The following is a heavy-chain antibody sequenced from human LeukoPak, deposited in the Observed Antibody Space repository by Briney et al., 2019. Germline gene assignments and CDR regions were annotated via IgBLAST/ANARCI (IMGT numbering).Heavy chain of an antibody. Sequence: EGSLRLSSAASGFTFSGYGMHWVRQAPGKGLECVAFIRYDGSNKYYADSVKGRFTISRDSSKNTLSLQMNSLRAEDTAVYYCAKDRNFYCSSTSCFKYYFDYWGQGTLVTVSS. CDR2: IRYDGSNK. D-gene: IGHD2-2*01. V-gene: IGHV3-30*02. CDR3: AKDRNFYCSSTSCFKYYFDY. J-gene: IGHJ4*02. CDR1: GFTFSGYG.